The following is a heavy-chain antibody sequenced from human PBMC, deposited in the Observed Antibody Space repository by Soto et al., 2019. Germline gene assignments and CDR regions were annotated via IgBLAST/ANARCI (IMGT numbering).Heavy chain of an antibody. CDR3: ARGYGSGTYGMDV. V-gene: IGHV1-69*02. CDR2: IIPILGIA. CDR1: GGTFSSYT. Sequence: QVQLVQSGAEVKKPGSSVKVSCKASGGTFSSYTISWVRQAPGQGLEWMGRIIPILGIANYAQKFQGRVTNTXDXGTSTAYMELSSLRSEDTAVYYCARGYGSGTYGMDVWGQGTTVTVSS. J-gene: IGHJ6*02. D-gene: IGHD3-10*01.